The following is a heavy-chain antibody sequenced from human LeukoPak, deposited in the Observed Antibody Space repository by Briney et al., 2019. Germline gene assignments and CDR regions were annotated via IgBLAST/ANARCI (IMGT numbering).Heavy chain of an antibody. CDR1: GGSFSGYY. J-gene: IGHJ4*02. D-gene: IGHD5-12*01. Sequence: SETLSLTCAVYGGSFSGYYWSWIRQPPGKGLEWIGEINHSGSTNYNPSLKSRVTISVDTSKNQFSLKLSSVTAADTAVYYCARTTGSCNLRNSTSVVATSPFDYWGEGTLVTVSS. CDR3: ARTTGSCNLRNSTSVVATSPFDY. V-gene: IGHV4-34*01. CDR2: INHSGST.